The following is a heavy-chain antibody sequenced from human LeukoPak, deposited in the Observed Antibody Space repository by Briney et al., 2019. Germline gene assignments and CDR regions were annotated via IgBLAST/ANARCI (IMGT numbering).Heavy chain of an antibody. CDR3: ARGPRDPTEYCSRGACAPTYDV. D-gene: IGHD2-15*01. CDR1: GFTFSDYE. CDR2: ISSSGRKI. Sequence: PGGSLRLSCAVSGFTFSDYEMNWVRQAPGKGPEWVSYISSSGRKIYYADSVKGRFTISRDNAKNSLYLQMNSLRADDTAVYYCARGPRDPTEYCSRGACAPTYDVWGQGTLVTVSS. V-gene: IGHV3-48*03. J-gene: IGHJ4*02.